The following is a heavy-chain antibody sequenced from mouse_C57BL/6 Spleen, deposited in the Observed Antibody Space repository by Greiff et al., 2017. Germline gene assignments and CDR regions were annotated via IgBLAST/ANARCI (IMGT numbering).Heavy chain of an antibody. V-gene: IGHV1-82*01. Sequence: QVQLQQSGPELVKPGASVKISCKASGYAFSSSWMNWVKQRPGKGLEWIGRIYPGDGETNYTGKFKGKATLTADNSASTAYMQISSLTSEDSAVYVCVYAMDYWGQGTSVTVSS. CDR1: GYAFSSSW. CDR3: VYAMDY. CDR2: IYPGDGET. J-gene: IGHJ4*01.